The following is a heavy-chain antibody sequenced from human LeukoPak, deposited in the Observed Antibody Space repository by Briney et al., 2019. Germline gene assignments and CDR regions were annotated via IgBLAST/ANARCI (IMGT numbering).Heavy chain of an antibody. J-gene: IGHJ2*01. Sequence: GGSLRLSCAASGFTFSGAWMHWVRQDPGKGLVWVSLIKSDGSAIYAESVKGRFTISRDNAKSTVYLQMNSLRAEDTAVYYCASGGIGGNWYFDLWGRGTLVTVSS. CDR1: GFTFSGAW. V-gene: IGHV3-74*01. CDR2: IKSDGSA. CDR3: ASGGIGGNWYFDL. D-gene: IGHD3-16*01.